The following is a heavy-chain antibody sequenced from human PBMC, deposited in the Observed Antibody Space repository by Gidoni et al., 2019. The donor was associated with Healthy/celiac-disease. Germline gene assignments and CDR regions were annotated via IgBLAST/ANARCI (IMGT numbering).Heavy chain of an antibody. CDR1: GGSISSGVYY. CDR2: IYYSRST. CDR3: ARVRSSGYNFDY. D-gene: IGHD3-22*01. J-gene: IGHJ4*02. V-gene: IGHV4-31*03. Sequence: QVQLQESRPGLVKHSQTPSLPCTVSGGSISSGVYYWSWIRPHPGKGLEWIGYIYYSRSTYYNPSLKSRVTISVDTSKNQFSLKLSSVTAADTAVYYCARVRSSGYNFDYWGQGTLVTVSS.